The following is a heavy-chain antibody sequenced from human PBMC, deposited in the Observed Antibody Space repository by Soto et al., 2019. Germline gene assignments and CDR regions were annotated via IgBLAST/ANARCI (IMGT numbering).Heavy chain of an antibody. J-gene: IGHJ5*02. V-gene: IGHV1-2*02. Sequence: GASVKVSCKASGYTFSDYFVHWVRRAPGQGLEWMGWINPISGGTEYAQNFRGRATMTRDTSIRTVYMGLSRLRSDDTAIYYCVRDQGIRWTENWFDPWGQGTLVTVSS. CDR1: GYTFSDYF. CDR3: VRDQGIRWTENWFDP. CDR2: INPISGGT. D-gene: IGHD2-15*01.